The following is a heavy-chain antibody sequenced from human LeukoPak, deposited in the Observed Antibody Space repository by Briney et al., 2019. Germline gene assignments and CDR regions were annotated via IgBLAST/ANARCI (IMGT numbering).Heavy chain of an antibody. V-gene: IGHV4-59*01. J-gene: IGHJ4*02. CDR1: GGSISSYY. Sequence: SETLSITCTVSGGSISSYYWSWIRQPPGKGLEWIGYIFYSGSSNHNPSLKSRVTISVDTSKNQFSLRLSSVTAADTAVFYCARGVRRPLNVGVTHFDFWGQGTLVTVSS. CDR3: ARGVRRPLNVGVTHFDF. D-gene: IGHD3-10*02. CDR2: IFYSGSS.